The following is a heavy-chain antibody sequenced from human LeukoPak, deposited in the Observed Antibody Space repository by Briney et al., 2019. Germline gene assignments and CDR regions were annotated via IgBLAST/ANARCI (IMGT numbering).Heavy chain of an antibody. CDR2: IYSTGST. J-gene: IGHJ4*02. D-gene: IGHD3-22*01. CDR3: ARVTTGGYYNC. V-gene: IGHV4-61*02. CDR1: GDSISSGNYY. Sequence: SQTLSLTCSVSGDSISSGNYYWTWIRQPAGKGLEWIGRIYSTGSTNYNPSLKNRVTISVDTSKNQFSLRLSSVTAADTAVYYCARVTTGGYYNCWGQGTLVTVS.